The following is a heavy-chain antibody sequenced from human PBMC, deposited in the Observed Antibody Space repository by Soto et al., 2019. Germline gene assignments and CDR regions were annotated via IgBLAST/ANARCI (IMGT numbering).Heavy chain of an antibody. CDR1: GFTFSSYS. V-gene: IGHV3-48*01. CDR2: ISSSSSTI. D-gene: IGHD5-12*01. CDR3: ARDNLRGYSGYDDYYMDV. J-gene: IGHJ6*03. Sequence: GGSLRLSCAASGFTFSSYSMNWVRQAPGKGLEWVSYISSSSSTIYYADSVKGRFTISRDNAKNSLYLQMNSLRAEDTAVYYCARDNLRGYSGYDDYYMDVWGKGTTVTVSS.